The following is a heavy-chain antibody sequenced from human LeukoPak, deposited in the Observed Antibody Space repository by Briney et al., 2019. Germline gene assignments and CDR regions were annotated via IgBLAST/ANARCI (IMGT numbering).Heavy chain of an antibody. D-gene: IGHD6-25*01. CDR1: GFTFSSYS. Sequence: PGGSLRLSCAASGFTFSSYSMNWVRQAPGKGLEWVSSISSSSSYIYYADSVKGRFTISRDNAKNSVYLQMDSLRVEDTARYYCARDFIPAATFHSWGQGTRVTASS. CDR2: ISSSSSYI. J-gene: IGHJ4*02. V-gene: IGHV3-21*01. CDR3: ARDFIPAATFHS.